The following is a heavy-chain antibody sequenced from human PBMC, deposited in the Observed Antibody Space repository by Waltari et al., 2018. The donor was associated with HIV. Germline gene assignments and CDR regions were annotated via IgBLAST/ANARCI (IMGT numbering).Heavy chain of an antibody. CDR2: IRSSGSTI. CDR3: ARVKSLRDAFDI. Sequence: EVQLVESGGGLVQPGGSLRLSCAASGFTFSSYEMNWVRRAPGNGLEWVSYIRSSGSTIYYADSVKGRFTISRDNAKNSLYLQMNSLRAEDTAVYYCARVKSLRDAFDIWGQGTMVTVSS. V-gene: IGHV3-48*03. J-gene: IGHJ3*02. D-gene: IGHD4-17*01. CDR1: GFTFSSYE.